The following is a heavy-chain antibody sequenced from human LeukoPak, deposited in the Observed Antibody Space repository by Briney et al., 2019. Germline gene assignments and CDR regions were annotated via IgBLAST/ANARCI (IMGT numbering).Heavy chain of an antibody. CDR2: ISGSGGST. J-gene: IGHJ6*03. V-gene: IGHV3-23*01. CDR3: ARDRQQLGTYYYYMDV. CDR1: GFTFSSYG. Sequence: PGGALRLSCAASGFTFSSYGMSWVRQAPGKGLEWVSAISGSGGSTYYADSVKGRFTISRDNSKNTLYLQMNSLRAEDTAVYYCARDRQQLGTYYYYMDVWGKGTTVTVSS. D-gene: IGHD6-13*01.